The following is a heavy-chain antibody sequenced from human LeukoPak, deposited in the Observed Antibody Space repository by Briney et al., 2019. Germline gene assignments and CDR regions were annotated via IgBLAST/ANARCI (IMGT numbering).Heavy chain of an antibody. CDR1: GFTFSSYS. V-gene: IGHV3-21*01. CDR3: AREDGYSSSWYPSYYFDY. Sequence: GGSLRLSCAASGFTFSSYSMNWVRQAPGKGLEWVSSISSSSSYIYYADSVKGRFTISRDNAKNSLYLQMNSLRAEDTAVYYCAREDGYSSSWYPSYYFDYWGQEPWSPSPQ. CDR2: ISSSSSYI. D-gene: IGHD6-13*01. J-gene: IGHJ4*01.